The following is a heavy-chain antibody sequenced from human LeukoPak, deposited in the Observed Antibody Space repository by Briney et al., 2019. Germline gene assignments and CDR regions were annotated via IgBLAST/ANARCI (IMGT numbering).Heavy chain of an antibody. Sequence: GGSLRLSCAASGFTFSSYSMNWVRQAPGKGLEWVSSISSSSSYIYYADSVKGRFTISRDNAKNSLYLQMNSLRAEDTAVYYCARERTIAAALDYWGQGTLVTVSS. V-gene: IGHV3-21*01. CDR3: ARERTIAAALDY. D-gene: IGHD6-13*01. CDR1: GFTFSSYS. J-gene: IGHJ4*02. CDR2: ISSSSSYI.